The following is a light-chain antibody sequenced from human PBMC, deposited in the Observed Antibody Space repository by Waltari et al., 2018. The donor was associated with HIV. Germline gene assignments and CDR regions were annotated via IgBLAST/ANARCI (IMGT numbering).Light chain of an antibody. Sequence: QSVLTQPPSASGTPGQRVTISCSGASSNIGSNYVYWYQELPGTAPKLLIYRTDPRPSGVPDRFSGSKSGTSASLSISGLRSEDEADYYCAAWDDSLSALFGGGTKLTVL. CDR3: AAWDDSLSAL. CDR1: SSNIGSNY. V-gene: IGLV1-47*01. J-gene: IGLJ2*01. CDR2: RTD.